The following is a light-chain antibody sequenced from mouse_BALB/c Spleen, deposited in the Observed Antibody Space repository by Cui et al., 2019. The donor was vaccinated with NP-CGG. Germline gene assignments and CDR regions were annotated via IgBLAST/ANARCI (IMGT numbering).Light chain of an antibody. CDR1: TGAVTTSNY. J-gene: IGLJ1*01. Sequence: VVIQEPALTTSPGETVTLTCRSSTGAVTTSNYANWVQEKPDHLFTGLIGGTNNRAPGIPARFSGSLIGNKAALTITGAQTEDEAIYFCALWYSNHWVFGGGTKLTVL. CDR2: GTN. CDR3: ALWYSNHWV. V-gene: IGLV1*01.